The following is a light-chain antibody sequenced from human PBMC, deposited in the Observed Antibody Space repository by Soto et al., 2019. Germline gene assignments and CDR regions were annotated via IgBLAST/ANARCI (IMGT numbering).Light chain of an antibody. CDR1: SSNIGAGYD. CDR3: QSYDSSLSGVV. CDR2: GNN. Sequence: QSVLTQPPSVSGAPGQRVTISCTGSSSNIGAGYDVHWYQQLPGTAPKLLIYGNNNRPSGVPDRFSDSKSGTSASLAITGLQAEDEADYYCQSYDSSLSGVVFGGGTKLIVL. V-gene: IGLV1-40*01. J-gene: IGLJ2*01.